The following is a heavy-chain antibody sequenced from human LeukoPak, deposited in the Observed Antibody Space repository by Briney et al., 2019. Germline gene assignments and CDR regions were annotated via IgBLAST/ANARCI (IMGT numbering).Heavy chain of an antibody. J-gene: IGHJ6*03. CDR3: ARDARRIAARPGGHYYYYYYMDV. CDR1: GGTFSSYA. CDR2: IIPTFGTA. D-gene: IGHD6-6*01. Sequence: SVKVSCKASGGTFSSYAICWVRQAPGQGLEWMGGIIPTFGTANYAQKFQGRVTITTDESTSTAYMELSSLRSEDTAVYYCARDARRIAARPGGHYYYYYYMDVWGKGTTVTVSS. V-gene: IGHV1-69*05.